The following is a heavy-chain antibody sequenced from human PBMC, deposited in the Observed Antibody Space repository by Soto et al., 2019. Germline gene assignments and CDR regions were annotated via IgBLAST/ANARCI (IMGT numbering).Heavy chain of an antibody. J-gene: IGHJ3*01. CDR3: ARDSRTYAFDR. D-gene: IGHD2-8*01. CDR2: ITSSGSYI. CDR1: GFTFSSYS. Sequence: EVQLVESGGGLVKPGGSLRLSCAASGFTFSSYSMNWVRQAPGKGLEWVSSITSSGSYIYYADSVKGRFTISRDNAKNSLYLQMNSLRAEDTAVYYCARDSRTYAFDRWGQGTMVTVSS. V-gene: IGHV3-21*01.